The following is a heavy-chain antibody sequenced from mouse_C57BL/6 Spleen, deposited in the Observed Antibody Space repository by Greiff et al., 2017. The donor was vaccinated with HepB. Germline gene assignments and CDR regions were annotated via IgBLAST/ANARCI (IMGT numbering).Heavy chain of an antibody. CDR1: GYSITSGYY. V-gene: IGHV3-6*01. Sequence: VQLKESGPGLVKPSQSLSLTCSVTGYSITSGYYWNWIRQFPGNKLEWMGYISYDGSNNYNPSLKNRISITRDTSKNQFFLKLNSVTTEDTATYYCARDGYGKSYFDYWGQGTTLTVSS. D-gene: IGHD2-10*02. J-gene: IGHJ2*01. CDR2: ISYDGSN. CDR3: ARDGYGKSYFDY.